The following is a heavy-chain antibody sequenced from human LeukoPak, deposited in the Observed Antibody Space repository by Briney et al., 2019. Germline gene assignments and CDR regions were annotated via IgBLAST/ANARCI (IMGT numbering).Heavy chain of an antibody. CDR3: AREVRGYYFDY. D-gene: IGHD2-21*01. CDR1: GFTVSSNY. CDR2: ISSGGNT. Sequence: PGGSLRLSCAASGFTVSSNYMSWVRQAPGKGLEWVSVISSGGNTYYADSVKGRFTISRDNSKNTVYLQMNSLRAEDTALYYCAREVRGYYFDYWGQETLVTVSS. J-gene: IGHJ4*02. V-gene: IGHV3-66*02.